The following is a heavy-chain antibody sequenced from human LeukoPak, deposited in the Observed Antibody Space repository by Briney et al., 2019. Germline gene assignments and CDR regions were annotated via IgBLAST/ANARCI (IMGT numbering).Heavy chain of an antibody. CDR3: ARERTYSGSYHSPFDY. CDR2: ISSSSSYI. V-gene: IGHV3-21*01. D-gene: IGHD1-26*01. CDR1: GFTFSSYS. Sequence: GGSLRLSRAASGFTFSSYSMNWVRQAPGKGLEWVSSISSSSSYIYYADSVKGRFTISRDNAKNSLYLQMNSLRAEDTAVYYCARERTYSGSYHSPFDYWGQGTLVTVSS. J-gene: IGHJ4*02.